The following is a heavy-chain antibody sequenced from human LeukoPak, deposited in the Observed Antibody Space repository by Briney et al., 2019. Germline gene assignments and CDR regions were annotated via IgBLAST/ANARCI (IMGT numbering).Heavy chain of an antibody. V-gene: IGHV1-2*02. Sequence: ASVRVSCKASGYTFTGYSMNWVRQAPGQGLEWMGWINSNSGGTNYAQKFQGRVTITADNSTSTAYMELSSLRSEDTAVYYCARDRDSSSWSGDAFDIWGQGTMVTVSS. CDR1: GYTFTGYS. CDR2: INSNSGGT. D-gene: IGHD6-13*01. J-gene: IGHJ3*02. CDR3: ARDRDSSSWSGDAFDI.